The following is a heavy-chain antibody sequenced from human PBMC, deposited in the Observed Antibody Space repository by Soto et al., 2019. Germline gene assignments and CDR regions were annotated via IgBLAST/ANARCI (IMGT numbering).Heavy chain of an antibody. Sequence: PGGSLRLSCAASGFTFSSYGMHWVRQAPGKGLEWVAVISYDGSNKYYADSVKGRFTISRDNSKNTLYLQMNSLRAEDTAVYYCAKDIKRRGSSSWYYYGMDVWGQGTTVTVSS. CDR2: ISYDGSNK. V-gene: IGHV3-30*18. J-gene: IGHJ6*02. D-gene: IGHD6-13*01. CDR1: GFTFSSYG. CDR3: AKDIKRRGSSSWYYYGMDV.